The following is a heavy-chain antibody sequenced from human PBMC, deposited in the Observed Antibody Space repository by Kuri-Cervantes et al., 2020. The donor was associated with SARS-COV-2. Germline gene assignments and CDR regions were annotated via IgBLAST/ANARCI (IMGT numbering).Heavy chain of an antibody. D-gene: IGHD6-19*01. CDR1: GLTFSNSW. Sequence: GESLKISCAASGLTFSNSWMSWVRQAPGKGLEWVANIKYDGSEKYYVDSVKGRFIISRDNAKNSVYLQMNSLRDADTAVYYCTRGGYTSALSRQNWFDPWGQGTLVTVSS. V-gene: IGHV3-7*03. J-gene: IGHJ5*02. CDR2: IKYDGSEK. CDR3: TRGGYTSALSRQNWFDP.